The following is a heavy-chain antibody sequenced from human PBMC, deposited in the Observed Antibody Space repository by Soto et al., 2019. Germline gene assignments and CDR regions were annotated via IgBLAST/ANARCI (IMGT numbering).Heavy chain of an antibody. CDR1: GGSISRYY. D-gene: IGHD6-25*01. Sequence: SETLSLTCTVSGGSISRYYWSWIRQSAGKGLEWIGRIYNGGNTQYNPSLKSRVTMSADTSKNQFSLRLNSVTAADTAVYYCARDGSDSYGLDVWGRGTTVTVSS. CDR3: ARDGSDSYGLDV. V-gene: IGHV4-4*07. J-gene: IGHJ6*02. CDR2: IYNGGNT.